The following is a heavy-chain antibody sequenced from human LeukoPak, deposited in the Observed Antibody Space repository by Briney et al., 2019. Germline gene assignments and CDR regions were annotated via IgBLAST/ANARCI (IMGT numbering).Heavy chain of an antibody. J-gene: IGHJ5*02. Sequence: GGSLRLSCAASGFTFSSYAMSWVRQAPGKGLEWVSAISGSGGSTYYADSVKGRFTISRDNSKNTLYLQMNSLRAEDTAVYYWAQERSGSYWIWFDPWGQGTLVTVSS. D-gene: IGHD1-26*01. CDR3: AQERSGSYWIWFDP. CDR1: GFTFSSYA. V-gene: IGHV3-23*01. CDR2: ISGSGGST.